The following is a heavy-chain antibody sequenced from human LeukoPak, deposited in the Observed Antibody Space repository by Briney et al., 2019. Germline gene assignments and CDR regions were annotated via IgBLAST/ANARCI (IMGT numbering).Heavy chain of an antibody. J-gene: IGHJ3*02. D-gene: IGHD5-18*01. Sequence: GGSLRLSCAASGFTFSTYAMSWVRQAPGKGLEWVSAISSTSVSTYYADSVKGRFIISRDNSKNILYLQMSSLRAEDTAVYFCARDPKGGFSYGWGAFDIWGQGTMVTVSS. CDR2: ISSTSVST. CDR1: GFTFSTYA. V-gene: IGHV3-23*01. CDR3: ARDPKGGFSYGWGAFDI.